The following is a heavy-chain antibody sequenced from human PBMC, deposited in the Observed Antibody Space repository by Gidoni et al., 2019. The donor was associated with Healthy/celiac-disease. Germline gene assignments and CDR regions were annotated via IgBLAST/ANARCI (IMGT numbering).Heavy chain of an antibody. D-gene: IGHD2-2*01. V-gene: IGHV3-7*01. CDR1: GFTFSSYW. J-gene: IGHJ3*02. CDR3: ARDWAYCSSTSCYGVGAFDI. CDR2: IKQDGSEK. Sequence: EVQLVESGGGLVQPGGSLRLSGAASGFTFSSYWMSWVRQAPGKGLEWVANIKQDGSEKYYLDSVKCRFTISRDNAKNSLYLQMNSLRAEDTAVYYCARDWAYCSSTSCYGVGAFDIWGQVTMVTVSS.